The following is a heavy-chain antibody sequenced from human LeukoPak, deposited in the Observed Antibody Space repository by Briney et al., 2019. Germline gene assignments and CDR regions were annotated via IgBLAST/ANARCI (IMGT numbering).Heavy chain of an antibody. V-gene: IGHV4-34*01. Sequence: SETLSLTCAVYGGSFSGYYWSWIRQPPGKGLEWIGEINHSGSTNYNPSLKSRVTMSVDTSKNQFSLKLSSVTAADTAVYYCARDHYAYCGGDCYSFDYWGQGTLVTVSS. CDR1: GGSFSGYY. CDR2: INHSGST. J-gene: IGHJ4*02. D-gene: IGHD2-21*02. CDR3: ARDHYAYCGGDCYSFDY.